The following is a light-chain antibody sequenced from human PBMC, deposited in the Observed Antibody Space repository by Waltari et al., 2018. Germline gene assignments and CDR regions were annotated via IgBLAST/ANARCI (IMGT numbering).Light chain of an antibody. CDR1: GSNLRTNY. CDR2: RDN. J-gene: IGLJ2*01. V-gene: IGLV1-47*01. CDR3: AAWDDRLRGPL. Sequence: QSVLTQPPSASGPPGQRGPIPCSGSGSNLRTNYPHWYQQLPGMAPRLLIFRDNQRPPGVPDRFSGSQSGTSASLAISGLRSEDEADYYCAAWDDRLRGPLFGGGTKLTVL.